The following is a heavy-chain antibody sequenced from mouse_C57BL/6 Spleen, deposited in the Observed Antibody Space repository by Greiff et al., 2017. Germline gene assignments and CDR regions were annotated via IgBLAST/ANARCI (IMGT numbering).Heavy chain of an antibody. V-gene: IGHV1-80*01. Sequence: QVQLKESGAELVKPGASVKISCKASGYAFSSYWMNWVKQRPGKGLEWIGQIYPGDGDTNYNGKFKGKATLTADKSSSTAYMQLSSLTSEDSAVYFCARWEYYGSSPWFAYWGQGTLVTVSA. D-gene: IGHD1-1*01. CDR2: IYPGDGDT. CDR3: ARWEYYGSSPWFAY. CDR1: GYAFSSYW. J-gene: IGHJ3*01.